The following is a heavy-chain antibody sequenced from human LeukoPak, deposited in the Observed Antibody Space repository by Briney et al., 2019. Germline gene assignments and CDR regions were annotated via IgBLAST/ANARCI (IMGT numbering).Heavy chain of an antibody. V-gene: IGHV3-74*01. CDR3: AKVISGSGSQ. Sequence: GGSLRLSCAASGFTFSHYWMVWVRQTPEKGLVWVSHIVSDGSGTSYADSVKGRFTMSRDNSKNTLYLQMNSLRAEDTAVYYCAKVISGSGSQWGQGTLVTVSS. CDR1: GFTFSHYW. D-gene: IGHD3-10*01. J-gene: IGHJ4*02. CDR2: IVSDGSGT.